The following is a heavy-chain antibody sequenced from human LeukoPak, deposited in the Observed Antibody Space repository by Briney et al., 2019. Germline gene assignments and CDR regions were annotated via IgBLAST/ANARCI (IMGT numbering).Heavy chain of an antibody. V-gene: IGHV4-4*07. CDR2: IYTSGST. J-gene: IGHJ6*03. Sequence: PSETLSLTCTVSGGSISSYYWSWIRQPAGKGLEWIGRIYTSGSTNYNPSLKSRVTMSVDTSKNQFSLKLSSVTAADTAVYYWARAPPPGAVAGTRHYYYYMDVWGKGTTVTVSS. CDR1: GGSISSYY. CDR3: ARAPPPGAVAGTRHYYYYMDV. D-gene: IGHD6-19*01.